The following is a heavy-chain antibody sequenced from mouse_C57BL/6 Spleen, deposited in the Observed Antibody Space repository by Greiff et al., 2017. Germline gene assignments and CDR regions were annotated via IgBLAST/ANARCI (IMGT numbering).Heavy chain of an antibody. CDR3: ARWGYGSSFWYFDV. CDR2: IYPGSGST. Sequence: QVQLQQPGAELVKPGASVKMSCMASGYTFTSYWITWVKQRPGQGLEWIGDIYPGSGSTNYNEKFKSKATLTVDTSSSTAYMQLSSLTSEDSAVDYCARWGYGSSFWYFDVWGTGTTVTVSS. D-gene: IGHD1-1*01. V-gene: IGHV1-55*01. CDR1: GYTFTSYW. J-gene: IGHJ1*03.